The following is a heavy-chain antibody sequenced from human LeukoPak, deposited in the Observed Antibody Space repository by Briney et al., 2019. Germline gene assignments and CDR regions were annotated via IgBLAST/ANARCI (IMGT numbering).Heavy chain of an antibody. Sequence: PSETLSLTCTVSGGSISSYYWSWIRQPAGKGLEWIGRIYTSGSTGYNPSLKSRVTMSVDTSRNQFSLKLSSVTAEDTAVYYCAAFIDDSSGSYFQHWGQGTLVTVSS. CDR2: IYTSGST. D-gene: IGHD3-22*01. V-gene: IGHV4-4*07. CDR3: AAFIDDSSGSYFQH. J-gene: IGHJ1*01. CDR1: GGSISSYY.